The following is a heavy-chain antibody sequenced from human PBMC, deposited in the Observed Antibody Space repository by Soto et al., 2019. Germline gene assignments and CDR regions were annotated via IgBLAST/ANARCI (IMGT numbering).Heavy chain of an antibody. CDR3: AAAPSTGSGSFVVGV. D-gene: IGHD3-9*01. Sequence: SVKVSCKASGFTFTSSAVQWVRQARGQRLEWIGWIVVGSGNTNYAQKFQERVTITRDMSTSTAYMELSSLRSEDTAVYYCAAAPSTGSGSFVVGVWGQGTMVTVS. CDR1: GFTFTSSA. J-gene: IGHJ3*01. CDR2: IVVGSGNT. V-gene: IGHV1-58*01.